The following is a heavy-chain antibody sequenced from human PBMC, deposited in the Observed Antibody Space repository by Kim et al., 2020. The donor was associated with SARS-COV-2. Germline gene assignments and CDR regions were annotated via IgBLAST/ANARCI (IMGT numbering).Heavy chain of an antibody. V-gene: IGHV1-24*01. Sequence: QKFQGRVTMTEDTYTDTAYMELSSLRSEDTAVYYCATDRVAAAGTDNFDYWGQGTLVTVSS. D-gene: IGHD6-13*01. CDR3: ATDRVAAAGTDNFDY. J-gene: IGHJ4*02.